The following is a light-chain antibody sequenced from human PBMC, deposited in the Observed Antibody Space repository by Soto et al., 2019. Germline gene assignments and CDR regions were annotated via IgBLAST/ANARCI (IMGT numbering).Light chain of an antibody. Sequence: DIQMTQSPSSLSASVGDRVTITCRASQGISNYLAWYQQKPGKVPKLLIYAASTLQSGVPSRFSGSGSRTDIALNISSQQSEDVATYYAQKYTSAPWTFGQGTKVEIK. CDR3: QKYTSAPWT. J-gene: IGKJ1*01. V-gene: IGKV1-27*01. CDR2: AAS. CDR1: QGISNY.